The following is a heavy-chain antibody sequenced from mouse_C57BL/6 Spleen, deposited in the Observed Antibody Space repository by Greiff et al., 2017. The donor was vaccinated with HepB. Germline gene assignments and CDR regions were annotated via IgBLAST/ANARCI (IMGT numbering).Heavy chain of an antibody. D-gene: IGHD2-12*01. CDR2: IHPNSGST. V-gene: IGHV1-64*01. Sequence: VQLQQPGAELVKPGASVKLSCKASGYTFTSYWMHWVKQRPGQGLEWIGMIHPNSGSTNYNEKFKSKATLTVDKSSSTAYMQLSSLTSGDSAVYYCATSHPVVTIVYYFDYWGQGTTLTVSS. J-gene: IGHJ2*01. CDR3: ATSHPVVTIVYYFDY. CDR1: GYTFTSYW.